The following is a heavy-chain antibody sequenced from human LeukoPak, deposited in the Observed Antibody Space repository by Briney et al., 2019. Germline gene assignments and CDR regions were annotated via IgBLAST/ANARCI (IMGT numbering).Heavy chain of an antibody. Sequence: SETLSLTCAVYGGSFSGYYWSWIRQPPGKGLEWIGYISYSGETKYSPSLKRRVTISGDRSKNKFSLKMTSVTAADTAVYFCAKSHPAVTTTDWYFDLWGRGTLVTVSS. J-gene: IGHJ2*01. CDR1: GGSFSGYY. V-gene: IGHV4-59*01. CDR3: AKSHPAVTTTDWYFDL. CDR2: ISYSGET. D-gene: IGHD4-17*01.